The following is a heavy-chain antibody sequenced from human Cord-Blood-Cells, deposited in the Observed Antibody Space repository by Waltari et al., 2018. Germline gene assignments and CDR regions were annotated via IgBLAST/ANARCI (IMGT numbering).Heavy chain of an antibody. D-gene: IGHD6-19*01. CDR3: AREGHSSGWSFDY. CDR1: GCTVSSHY. V-gene: IGHV3-53*01. CDR2: IYSGGST. J-gene: IGHJ4*02. Sequence: EVQLVESGGGLTQPGGYLRLCCAACGCTVSSHYMSWVRQAPGKGLEWVSVIYSGGSTYYADSVKGRFTISRDNSKNTLYLQMNSLRAEDTAVYYCAREGHSSGWSFDYWGQGTLVTVSS.